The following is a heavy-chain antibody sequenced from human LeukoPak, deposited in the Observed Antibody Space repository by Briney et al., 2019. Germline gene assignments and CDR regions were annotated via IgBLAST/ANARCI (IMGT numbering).Heavy chain of an antibody. CDR2: ISAYNGNT. Sequence: GASVKVSCXASGYTFTSYGISWVRQAPGQRLEWMGWISAYNGNTNYAQKLQGRVTMTTDASTSTAYMELRSLRSDDTAVYYCARDSTEAAAGPNWFDPWGQGTLVTVSS. V-gene: IGHV1-18*01. CDR3: ARDSTEAAAGPNWFDP. CDR1: GYTFTSYG. J-gene: IGHJ5*02. D-gene: IGHD6-13*01.